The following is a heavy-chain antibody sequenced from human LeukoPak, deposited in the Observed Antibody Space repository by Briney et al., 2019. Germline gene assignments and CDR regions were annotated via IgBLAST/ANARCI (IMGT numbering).Heavy chain of an antibody. Sequence: ASVKVSCKASGYTFTSYGISWVRQAPGQGLEWMGWISAYNGNTNYAQKLQGRVTMTTDTSTSTAYTELRSLRSDDTAVYYCARHDFWIRRDWFDPWGQGTLVTVSS. CDR1: GYTFTSYG. CDR2: ISAYNGNT. CDR3: ARHDFWIRRDWFDP. D-gene: IGHD3-3*01. J-gene: IGHJ5*02. V-gene: IGHV1-18*01.